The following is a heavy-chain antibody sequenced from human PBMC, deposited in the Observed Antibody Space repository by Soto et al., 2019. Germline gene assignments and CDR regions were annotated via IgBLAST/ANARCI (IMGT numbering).Heavy chain of an antibody. V-gene: IGHV3-30*18. CDR3: AKDMVRGVIITSPIDY. CDR2: ISYDGSNK. CDR1: GFTFSSYG. J-gene: IGHJ4*02. D-gene: IGHD3-10*01. Sequence: GGSLRLSCAASGFTFSSYGMHWVRQAPGKGLERVAVISYDGSNKYYADSVKGRFTISRDNSKNTLYLQMNSLRAEDTAVYYCAKDMVRGVIITSPIDYWGQGTLVTSPQ.